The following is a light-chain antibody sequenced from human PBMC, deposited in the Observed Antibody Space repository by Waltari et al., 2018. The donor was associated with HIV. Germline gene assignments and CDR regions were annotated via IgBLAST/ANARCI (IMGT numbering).Light chain of an antibody. CDR2: AAS. CDR3: LQTYNTPPYT. J-gene: IGKJ2*01. V-gene: IGKV1-39*01. CDR1: QSISSY. Sequence: DIQMTQSPSPLAAPGGDRLPITCRASQSISSYLSWYQQKPGEAPKLLIFAASSLQSGVPSRFSGSGSGTDFTLTISSLQPADFGTYYCLQTYNTPPYTFAQGTKLEI.